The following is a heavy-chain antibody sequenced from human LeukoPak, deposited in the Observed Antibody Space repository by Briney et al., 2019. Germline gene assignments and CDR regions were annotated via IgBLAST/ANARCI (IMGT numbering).Heavy chain of an antibody. CDR3: AKDNFWSAFDS. D-gene: IGHD3-3*01. CDR2: ISGNGDTT. J-gene: IGHJ5*01. V-gene: IGHV3-23*01. CDR1: GFTFSTYG. Sequence: GGSLRLSCAASGFTFSTYGMSWVRQVPGKGLEWVPAISGNGDTTYYADSVKGRFTISRDNSKNTVSLQMNNLRAEDSAIFYCAKDNFWSAFDSWGQGTLVTVSS.